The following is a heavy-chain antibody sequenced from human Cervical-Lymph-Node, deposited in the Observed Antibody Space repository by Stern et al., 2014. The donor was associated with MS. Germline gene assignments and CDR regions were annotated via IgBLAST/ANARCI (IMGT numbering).Heavy chain of an antibody. CDR2: VYQSGST. D-gene: IGHD2-15*01. V-gene: IGHV4-59*01. CDR3: ARGRWYGDY. J-gene: IGHJ4*02. CDR1: GASLSSSH. Sequence: QLQLQESGPGLVKPSETLSLTCTVSGASLSSSHWTWIRQTPGKGLEWIGKVYQSGSTNYKPSLKSRATIFVDTSKNQVSLKLTSVTAADTAVYYCARGRWYGDYWGQGTLVTVSS.